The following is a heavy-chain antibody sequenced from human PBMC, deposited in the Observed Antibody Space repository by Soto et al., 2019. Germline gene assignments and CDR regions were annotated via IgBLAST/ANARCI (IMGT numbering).Heavy chain of an antibody. D-gene: IGHD3-22*01. CDR3: AKNPGYYYDSTGYHFDY. J-gene: IGHJ4*02. V-gene: IGHV3-23*01. CDR1: GFTFRNYA. CDR2: ISYGGGTT. Sequence: PGGSLRLSCAASGFTFRNYAMSWVRQAPGKGLEWVSAISYGGGTTYYADSVKGRFTISRDNSKNTLYLQMNSLRAEDTAVYYCAKNPGYYYDSTGYHFDYWGQGTLVTVSS.